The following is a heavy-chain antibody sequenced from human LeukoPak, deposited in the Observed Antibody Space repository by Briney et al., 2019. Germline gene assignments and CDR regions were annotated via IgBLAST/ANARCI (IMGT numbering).Heavy chain of an antibody. CDR2: IYYSGST. D-gene: IGHD3-16*02. Sequence: SETLSLTCTVSGGSISSGGYYWSWIRQHPGKGLEWIGYIYYSGSTYYNPSLKSRVTISVDTSKNQFSLKLSSVTAADTAVYYCARGRLAELSAVYFDYWGQGTLVTVSS. J-gene: IGHJ4*02. CDR3: ARGRLAELSAVYFDY. V-gene: IGHV4-31*03. CDR1: GGSISSGGYY.